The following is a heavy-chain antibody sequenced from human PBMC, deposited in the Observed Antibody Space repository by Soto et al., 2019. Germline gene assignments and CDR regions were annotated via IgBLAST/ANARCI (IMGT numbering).Heavy chain of an antibody. J-gene: IGHJ6*02. CDR2: VSYDGGTK. CDR3: AGSRGVKVGFLYGFEL. CDR1: GFTFSNFA. D-gene: IGHD5-12*01. Sequence: GGSLRLSCAVSGFTFSNFAMHWVRQPPGKGLEWVAVVSYDGGTKYYADSVKGRFTISRDNSKNTLYLQMNSLRTEGTAVYYCAGSRGVKVGFLYGFELLGQGTTVTFSS. V-gene: IGHV3-30-3*01.